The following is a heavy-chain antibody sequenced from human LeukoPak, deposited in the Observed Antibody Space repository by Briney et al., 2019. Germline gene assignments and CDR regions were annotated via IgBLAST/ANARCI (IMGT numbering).Heavy chain of an antibody. J-gene: IGHJ4*02. D-gene: IGHD3-3*01. CDR1: GFTFSSYS. Sequence: GGSLRLSCAASGFTFSSYSMNWVRQAPGTGLEWVSYISSGSSTTYYADSVKGRFTISKDNAKNSLFLQMNSLRAEDTAVYYCARDPESGYHYFDYWGQGTLVTVSS. CDR2: ISSGSSTT. CDR3: ARDPESGYHYFDY. V-gene: IGHV3-48*01.